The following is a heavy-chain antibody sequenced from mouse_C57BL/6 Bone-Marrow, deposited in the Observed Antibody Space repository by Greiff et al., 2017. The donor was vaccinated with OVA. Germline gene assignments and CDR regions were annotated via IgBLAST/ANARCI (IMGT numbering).Heavy chain of an antibody. V-gene: IGHV2-5*01. CDR1: GFSLTSYG. J-gene: IGHJ4*01. CDR2: IWRGGST. D-gene: IGHD1-1*01. Sequence: VKLMESGPGLVQPSQSLSITCTVSGFSLTSYGVHWVRQSPGKGLEWLGVIWRGGSTDYNAAFMSRLSITKDNSKSQVFFKMNSLQADDTAIYYCAKRDYYGSRDYYAMDYWGQGTSVTVSS. CDR3: AKRDYYGSRDYYAMDY.